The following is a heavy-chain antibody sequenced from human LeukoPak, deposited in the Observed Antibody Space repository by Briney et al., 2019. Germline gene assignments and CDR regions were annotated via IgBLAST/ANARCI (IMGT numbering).Heavy chain of an antibody. CDR1: VGTFSSYA. J-gene: IGHJ4*02. D-gene: IGHD4-17*01. CDR3: ARDSLIEGYGDYRRVLDY. CDR2: IIPILGIA. Sequence: GASVKGSCKASVGTFSSYAISWVRQAPGQGREWMGRIIPILGIANYAQKCQGGVTITADKSTSTAYMELSRLRSEDTAVYYCARDSLIEGYGDYRRVLDYWGQGTLVTVSS. V-gene: IGHV1-69*04.